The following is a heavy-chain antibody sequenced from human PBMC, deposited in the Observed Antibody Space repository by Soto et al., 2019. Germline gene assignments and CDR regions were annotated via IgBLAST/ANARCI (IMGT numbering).Heavy chain of an antibody. CDR3: ARGGVGYYGSGKSFDP. CDR1: GGSVSGDY. V-gene: IGHV4-34*01. Sequence: SLTCAGYGGSVSGDYWSWIRQPPGKGLEWIGEINHSGSTNYNPSLKSRVTISVDTSKNQFSLKLSSVTAADTAVYYCARGGVGYYGSGKSFDPWGQGTLVTVSS. CDR2: INHSGST. J-gene: IGHJ5*02. D-gene: IGHD3-10*01.